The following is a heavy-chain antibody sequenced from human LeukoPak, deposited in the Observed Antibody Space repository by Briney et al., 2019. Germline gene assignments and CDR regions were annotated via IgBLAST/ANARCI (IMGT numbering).Heavy chain of an antibody. V-gene: IGHV4-61*02. CDR3: AREGSSSSSPYYCYYYMDV. J-gene: IGHJ6*03. Sequence: SETLSLTCTVSGGSISSGSYYWSWIRQPAGKGLEWIGRIYTSGSTNYNPSLKSRVTISVDTSKNQFSLKLSSVTAADTAVYYCAREGSSSSSPYYCYYYMDVWGKGTTVTVSS. D-gene: IGHD6-6*01. CDR2: IYTSGST. CDR1: GGSISSGSYY.